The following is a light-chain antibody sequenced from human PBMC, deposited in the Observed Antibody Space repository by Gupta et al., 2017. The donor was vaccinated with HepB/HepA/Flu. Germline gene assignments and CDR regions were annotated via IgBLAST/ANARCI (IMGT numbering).Light chain of an antibody. CDR1: NIGTKS. CDR3: QVWDTRTDHPVV. J-gene: IGLJ2*01. V-gene: IGLV3-21*03. Sequence: SYILTQPPSVSVAPGRKARITCGGNNIGTKSVHWYQQRPGQAPLVVIYEDTNRPSGIPERISGSNSGNTATLTISRVEAGDEADYYCQVWDTRTDHPVVFGGGTKLTV. CDR2: EDT.